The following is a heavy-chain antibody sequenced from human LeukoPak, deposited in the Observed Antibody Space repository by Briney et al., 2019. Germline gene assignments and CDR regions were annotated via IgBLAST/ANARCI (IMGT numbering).Heavy chain of an antibody. V-gene: IGHV1-2*02. CDR2: INPNSGGT. CDR1: GYTFTGYY. J-gene: IGHJ5*02. CDR3: ARGDIVVVPAARNWFDH. Sequence: ASVKVSCKASGYTFTGYYMHWVRQAPGQGLEWMGWINPNSGGTNYAQKFLGRVTMTRDTSISTAYMELSRLRSDDTAVCYCARGDIVVVPAARNWFDHWGQGTLVSVSS. D-gene: IGHD2-2*01.